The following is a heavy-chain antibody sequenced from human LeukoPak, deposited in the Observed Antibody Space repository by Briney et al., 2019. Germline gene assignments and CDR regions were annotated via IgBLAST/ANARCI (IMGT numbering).Heavy chain of an antibody. J-gene: IGHJ4*02. CDR3: AKGRTGFSYGYGIDY. Sequence: GGSLRLPCAASGFTFDDYAMHWVRQAPGKGLEWVSGISWNSGSIGYADSVKGRFTISRDNAKNSLYLQMNSLRAEDAAIYYCAKGRTGFSYGYGIDYWGQGTLVTVSS. D-gene: IGHD5-18*01. CDR2: ISWNSGSI. V-gene: IGHV3-9*01. CDR1: GFTFDDYA.